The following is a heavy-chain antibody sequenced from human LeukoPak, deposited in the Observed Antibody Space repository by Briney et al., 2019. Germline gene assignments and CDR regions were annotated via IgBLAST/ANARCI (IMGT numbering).Heavy chain of an antibody. Sequence: SETLSLTCTVSGGSISSYYWSWIRQPPGKGLEWIGYIYHSGSTKYNPSLKSRVTISVDTSKNQFSLKMSSVTAADTAVYYCARDGYSGNDGLWGQGTPVTVSS. CDR2: IYHSGST. D-gene: IGHD5-12*01. CDR3: ARDGYSGNDGL. J-gene: IGHJ4*02. CDR1: GGSISSYY. V-gene: IGHV4-59*01.